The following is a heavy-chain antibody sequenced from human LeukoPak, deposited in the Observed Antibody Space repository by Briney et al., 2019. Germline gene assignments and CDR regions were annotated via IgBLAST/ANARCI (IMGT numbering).Heavy chain of an antibody. CDR2: ISGSGDTT. J-gene: IGHJ4*02. V-gene: IGHV3-23*01. D-gene: IGHD3-16*01. CDR3: ASGRITGWYYFDN. CDR1: GFTFGIFSKFA. Sequence: GGSLRLSCAGSGFTFGIFSKFAMSWVRQAPGKGLEWVCVISGSGDTTYYADSVRGRFTISRDNSKDTLYLRMNSLRAEDTAVYYCASGRITGWYYFDNWGQGTLVTVSS.